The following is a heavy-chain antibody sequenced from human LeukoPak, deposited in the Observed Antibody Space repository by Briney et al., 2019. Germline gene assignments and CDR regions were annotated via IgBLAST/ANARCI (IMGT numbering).Heavy chain of an antibody. V-gene: IGHV1-2*02. CDR2: ISPNSGGT. CDR1: GYTFTGYY. CDR3: VWYYYGSGSYFSADY. D-gene: IGHD3-10*01. Sequence: AASVKVSCKASGYTFTGYYMHWVRQAPGQGLEWMGWISPNSGGTNYAQKFQGRVAMTRDTSISTAYMELSRLRSDDTAVYYCVWYYYGSGSYFSADYWGQGTLVTVSS. J-gene: IGHJ4*02.